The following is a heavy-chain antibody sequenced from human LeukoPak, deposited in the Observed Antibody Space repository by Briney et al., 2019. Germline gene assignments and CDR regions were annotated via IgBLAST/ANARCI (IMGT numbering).Heavy chain of an antibody. CDR3: ATWIQLGYFDY. D-gene: IGHD5-18*01. CDR2: IYSGGST. CDR1: GFTVSSNY. V-gene: IGHV3-53*01. J-gene: IGHJ4*02. Sequence: GGSLRLSCAASGFTVSSNYMSWVRRAPGKGLEWVSVIYSGGSTYYADSVKGRFTISRDNSKNTLYLQMNSLRAEDTAVYYCATWIQLGYFDYWGQGTLVTVSS.